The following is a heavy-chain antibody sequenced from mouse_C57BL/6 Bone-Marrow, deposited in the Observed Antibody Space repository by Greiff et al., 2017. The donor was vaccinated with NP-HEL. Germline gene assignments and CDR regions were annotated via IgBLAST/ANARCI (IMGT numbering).Heavy chain of an antibody. CDR3: HVGHSNSGYFDV. CDR1: GYTFTSYW. V-gene: IGHV1-64*01. J-gene: IGHJ1*03. CDR2: IHPNSGST. D-gene: IGHD2-5*01. Sequence: QVQLQQPGAELVKPGASVKLSCKASGYTFTSYWMHWVKQRPGQGLEWIGMIHPNSGSTNYNEKFKSKATLTVDKSSSTAYMQLSSLTSEVSAVYYCHVGHSNSGYFDVWGTGPTVTVSS.